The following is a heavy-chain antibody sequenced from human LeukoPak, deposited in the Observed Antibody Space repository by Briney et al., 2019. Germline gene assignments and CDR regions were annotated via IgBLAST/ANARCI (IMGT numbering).Heavy chain of an antibody. J-gene: IGHJ5*02. D-gene: IGHD6-19*01. V-gene: IGHV4-34*01. CDR3: ARDSVAGTKA. Sequence: SETLSLTCAVYGGSFSGYYWSWIRQPPGKGLEWIGEINHSGSTNYNPSLKSRVTISVDTSKNQFSLKLSSVTAADTAVYYCARDSVAGTKAWGQGTLVTVSS. CDR2: INHSGST. CDR1: GGSFSGYY.